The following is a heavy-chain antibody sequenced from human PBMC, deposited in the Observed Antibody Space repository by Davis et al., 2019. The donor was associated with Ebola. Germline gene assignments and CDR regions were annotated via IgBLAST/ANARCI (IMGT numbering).Heavy chain of an antibody. Sequence: SETLSLTCTVSGGSISSGDYYWSWIRQPPGKGLEWIGYIYYSGSTYYNPSLKSRVTISVDTPKNQFSLKLSSVTVADTAVYYCARDHGTYWGLGTLVTVSS. CDR3: ARDHGTY. V-gene: IGHV4-30-4*01. D-gene: IGHD1-26*01. CDR2: IYYSGST. J-gene: IGHJ4*02. CDR1: GGSISSGDYY.